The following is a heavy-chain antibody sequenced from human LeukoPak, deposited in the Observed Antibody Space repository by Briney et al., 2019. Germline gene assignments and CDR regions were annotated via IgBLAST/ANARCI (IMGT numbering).Heavy chain of an antibody. Sequence: GGSLRLSCAASGFTFSSYEMNWVRQAPGKGLGWVSYISSSGSTIYYADSVKGRFTISRDNAKNSLYLQMNSLRAEDTAVYYCARYCSGGSCYSDAFDIWGQGTMVTVSS. CDR1: GFTFSSYE. J-gene: IGHJ3*02. CDR2: ISSSGSTI. D-gene: IGHD2-15*01. CDR3: ARYCSGGSCYSDAFDI. V-gene: IGHV3-48*03.